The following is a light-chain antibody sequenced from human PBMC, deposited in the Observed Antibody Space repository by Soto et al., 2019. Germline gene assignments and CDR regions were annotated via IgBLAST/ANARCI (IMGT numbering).Light chain of an antibody. Sequence: VLTQSPRSLAVSLGERATVNCRSSQSVLDNSTNKSYLAWYQKKPGHPPKLLVHWASVREAGVPDRFSGGASGTDFTLTISSLQAEDVAVYYCHQYYTTPQTFGQGTQLEIK. V-gene: IGKV4-1*01. J-gene: IGKJ2*01. CDR3: HQYYTTPQT. CDR1: QSVLDNSTNKSY. CDR2: WAS.